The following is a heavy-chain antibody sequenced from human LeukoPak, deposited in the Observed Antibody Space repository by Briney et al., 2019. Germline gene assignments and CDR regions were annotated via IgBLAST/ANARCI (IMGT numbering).Heavy chain of an antibody. CDR2: VSGSGGST. Sequence: GGSLRLSCAASGFTFNSYAMTWVRQAPGKGLEWVSAVSGSGGSTYYPDSVEGRFTISRDNSKDTLYLQMNSLRAEDTAVYYCALLWFGELLNPGGGAFDIWGQGTMVTVSS. V-gene: IGHV3-23*01. CDR3: ALLWFGELLNPGGGAFDI. D-gene: IGHD3-10*01. CDR1: GFTFNSYA. J-gene: IGHJ3*02.